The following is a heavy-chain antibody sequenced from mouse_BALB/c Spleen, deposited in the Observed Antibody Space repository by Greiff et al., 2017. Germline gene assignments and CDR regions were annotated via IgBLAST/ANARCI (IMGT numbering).Heavy chain of an antibody. D-gene: IGHD1-1*01. CDR1: GFTFTDYY. V-gene: IGHV7-3*02. Sequence: EVKLMESGGGLVQPGGSLRLSCATSGFTFTDYYMSWVRQPPGKALEWLGFIRNKANGYTTEYSASVKGRFTISRDNSQSILYLQMNTLRAEDSATYYCARAGYGSLFAYWGQGTLVTVSA. J-gene: IGHJ3*01. CDR2: IRNKANGYTT. CDR3: ARAGYGSLFAY.